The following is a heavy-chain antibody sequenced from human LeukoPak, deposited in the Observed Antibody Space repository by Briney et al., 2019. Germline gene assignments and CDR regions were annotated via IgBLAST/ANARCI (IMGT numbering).Heavy chain of an antibody. CDR1: GGSISSYY. CDR2: IYYSGST. Sequence: SETLSLTCTVSGGSISSYYWSWIRQPSGKGLEWIGYIYYSGSTNYNPSLKSRVTISVDTSKNQFSLKLSSVTAADTAVYYCARAHGYDSSGYDLWGQGTLVTVSS. D-gene: IGHD3-22*01. V-gene: IGHV4-59*01. J-gene: IGHJ5*02. CDR3: ARAHGYDSSGYDL.